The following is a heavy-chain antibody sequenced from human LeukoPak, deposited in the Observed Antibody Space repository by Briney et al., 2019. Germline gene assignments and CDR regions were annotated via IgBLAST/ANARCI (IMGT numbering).Heavy chain of an antibody. CDR3: TRDRWGGDYISRGMDV. D-gene: IGHD4-17*01. CDR1: GFTFGDYA. CDR2: IRSKAYGGTT. Sequence: GGSLRLSCTASGFTFGDYAMSWVRQAPGKGLEWVGFIRSKAYGGTTEYAASVKGRFTISRDDSKSIAYLQMNSLKTEDTAVYYCTRDRWGGDYISRGMDVWGKGTTVTISS. J-gene: IGHJ6*04. V-gene: IGHV3-49*04.